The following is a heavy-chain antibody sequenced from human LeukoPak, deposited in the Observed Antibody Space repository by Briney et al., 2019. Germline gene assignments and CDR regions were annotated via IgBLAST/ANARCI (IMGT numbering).Heavy chain of an antibody. Sequence: ASVKVSCKPSGYTFNTYGITWVRQAPGQGLEWMGWISPYNGNTNYAQKFQGRVTMTRNTSISTAYMELRSLRSDDTAVYYCARDLGYSSSSTFDYWGQGTLVTVSS. CDR3: ARDLGYSSSSTFDY. V-gene: IGHV1-18*01. CDR2: ISPYNGNT. J-gene: IGHJ4*02. CDR1: GYTFNTYG. D-gene: IGHD6-6*01.